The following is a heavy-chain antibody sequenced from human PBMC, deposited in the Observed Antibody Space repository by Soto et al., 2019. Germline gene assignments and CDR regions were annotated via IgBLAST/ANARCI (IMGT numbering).Heavy chain of an antibody. D-gene: IGHD6-13*01. V-gene: IGHV3-48*01. CDR3: ARDGGDSSSWYFAFDI. CDR1: GFTFSSYS. J-gene: IGHJ3*02. CDR2: ISSSSSTI. Sequence: EVQLVESGGGLVQPGGSLRLSCAASGFTFSSYSMNWVRQAPGKGLEWVSYISSSSSTIYYADSVKGRFTISRDNAKHSLYLQMNSLRAEDTAVYYCARDGGDSSSWYFAFDIWGQGTRVTVSS.